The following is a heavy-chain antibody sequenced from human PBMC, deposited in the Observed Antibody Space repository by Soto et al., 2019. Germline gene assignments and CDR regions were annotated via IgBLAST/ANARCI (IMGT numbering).Heavy chain of an antibody. V-gene: IGHV1-69*12. Sequence: QVQLVQSGAGVKKPGSSVKLSCKASGGTFNNHAIYWVRQAPGQGLEWMGGIIPIYNTPHYAQKFQGRVTITADESTSTAYMELSSLSSDDKAVYYCARSSWPTDYWGQGTLVTVSS. D-gene: IGHD2-15*01. J-gene: IGHJ4*02. CDR3: ARSSWPTDY. CDR1: GGTFNNHA. CDR2: IIPIYNTP.